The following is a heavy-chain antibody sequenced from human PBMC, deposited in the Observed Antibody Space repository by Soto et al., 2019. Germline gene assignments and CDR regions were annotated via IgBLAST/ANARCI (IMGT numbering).Heavy chain of an antibody. CDR2: ISGSGGST. Sequence: GGSLRLSCAASGFTFSSYAMSWVRQAPGKGLEWVSAISGSGGSTYYADSVKGRFTISRDNSKNTLYLQMNSLRAEDTAVYYCAKSDRITMIVVVIPYWYFDLWGRGTLVTVSS. CDR3: AKSDRITMIVVVIPYWYFDL. J-gene: IGHJ2*01. CDR1: GFTFSSYA. V-gene: IGHV3-23*01. D-gene: IGHD3-22*01.